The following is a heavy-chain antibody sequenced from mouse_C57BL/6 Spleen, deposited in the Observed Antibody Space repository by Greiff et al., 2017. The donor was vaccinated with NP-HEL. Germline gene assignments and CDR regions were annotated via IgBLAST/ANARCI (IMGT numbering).Heavy chain of an antibody. J-gene: IGHJ4*01. CDR1: GYTFTSYW. CDR2: IDPSDSET. CDR3: ARWRFYAMDY. V-gene: IGHV1-52*01. Sequence: VQLQQPGAELVRPGSSVKLSCKASGYTFTSYWMHWVKQRPIQGLEWIGNIDPSDSETHYNQKFKDKATLTVDKSSSTAYMQLSSLTSEDSAVYYCARWRFYAMDYWGQGTSVTVSS.